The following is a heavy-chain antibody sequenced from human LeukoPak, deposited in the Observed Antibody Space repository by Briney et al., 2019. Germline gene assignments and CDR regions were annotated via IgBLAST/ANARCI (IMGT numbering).Heavy chain of an antibody. CDR1: GFTFSSYA. D-gene: IGHD4-17*01. CDR2: ISGSGGST. V-gene: IGHV3-23*01. CDR3: AKSSYGDYHPADDAFDI. Sequence: QPGGSLRLSCAASGFTFSSYAMSWVRQAPGKGLEWVSAISGSGGSTYYADSVKGRFTISRDNSKNTLYLQMNSLRAEDTAVYYCAKSSYGDYHPADDAFDIWGQGTMVTVSS. J-gene: IGHJ3*02.